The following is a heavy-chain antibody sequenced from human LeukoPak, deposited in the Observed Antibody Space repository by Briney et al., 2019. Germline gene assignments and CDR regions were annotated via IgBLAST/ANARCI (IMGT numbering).Heavy chain of an antibody. CDR2: ISYDGSNK. J-gene: IGHJ6*03. V-gene: IGHV3-30*07. CDR1: GFTFSSYA. Sequence: GGSLRLSCAASGFTFSSYAMHWVRQAPGKGLEWVAVISYDGSNKYYADSVKGRFTISRDNAKNSLYLQMNSLRAEDTAVYYCARIVVVPAATDYYYYMDVWGKGTAVTVSS. CDR3: ARIVVVPAATDYYYYMDV. D-gene: IGHD2-2*01.